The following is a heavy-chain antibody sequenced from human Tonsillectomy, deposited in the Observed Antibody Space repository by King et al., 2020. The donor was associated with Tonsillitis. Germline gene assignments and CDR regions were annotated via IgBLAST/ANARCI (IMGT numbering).Heavy chain of an antibody. J-gene: IGHJ4*02. Sequence: VQLVESGGGVVQPGRSLRLSCAASGFTFSNYGMHWVRQAPGKGLEWVAVMSYDGSNKYYADSVKGRFTISRDNSKNTLYLQMNSLRAEDTAVYYCAKTRITGTVDYWGQGTLVIVSS. V-gene: IGHV3-30*18. CDR1: GFTFSNYG. CDR2: MSYDGSNK. CDR3: AKTRITGTVDY. D-gene: IGHD1/OR15-1a*01.